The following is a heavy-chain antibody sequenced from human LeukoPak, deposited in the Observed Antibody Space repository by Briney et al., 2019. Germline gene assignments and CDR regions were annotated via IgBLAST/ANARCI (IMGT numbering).Heavy chain of an antibody. CDR1: GFTFSTYW. Sequence: GGSLRLSCAASGFTFSTYWMNWYRQAPGKGLEWVGNVNQDASEINYVDSVRGRFTISRDNAKNSLHLQMNSLRAEDTAVYYCATDRDNSDWQKRFDSWGQGTLVTVSS. CDR3: ATDRDNSDWQKRFDS. J-gene: IGHJ4*02. D-gene: IGHD2-21*02. V-gene: IGHV3-7*01. CDR2: VNQDASEI.